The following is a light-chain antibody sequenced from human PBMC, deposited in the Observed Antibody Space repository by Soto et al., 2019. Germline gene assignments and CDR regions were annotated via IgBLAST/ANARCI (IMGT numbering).Light chain of an antibody. CDR1: QSIDSCY. CDR2: DAA. V-gene: IGKV3-20*01. CDR3: HQYYRSPYT. Sequence: EIVLTQSPGTLSLSPGETATLSCRARQSIDSCYVAWYQPRPGLSPRLLLLDAASRATGIPDRFSGSGSGTDFTLLILRLEPAALAVYYCHQYYRSPYTFGGGTKVAIK. J-gene: IGKJ4*01.